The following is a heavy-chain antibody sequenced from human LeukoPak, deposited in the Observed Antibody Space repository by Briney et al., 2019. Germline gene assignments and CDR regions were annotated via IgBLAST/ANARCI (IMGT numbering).Heavy chain of an antibody. V-gene: IGHV4-59*01. CDR2: IYYSGST. CDR1: GGSISSYY. D-gene: IGHD3-10*01. CDR3: ARRGPPRTLLRGVKSGWFDP. J-gene: IGHJ5*02. Sequence: SETLSLTCTVSGGSISSYYWSWIRQPPGKGLEWIGYIYYSGSTNYNPSLRSRVTISVDTFKNQFSLKLSSVTAADTAVYYCARRGPPRTLLRGVKSGWFDPWGQGTLVTVSS.